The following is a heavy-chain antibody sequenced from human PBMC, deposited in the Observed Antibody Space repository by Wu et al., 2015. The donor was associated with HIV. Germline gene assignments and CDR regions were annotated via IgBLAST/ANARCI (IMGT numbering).Heavy chain of an antibody. D-gene: IGHD6-13*01. V-gene: IGHV1-8*01. J-gene: IGHJ4*02. CDR3: ARARTQRIAAVYYFDY. CDR1: GYTFTSYD. Sequence: QVQLVQSGAEVKKPGASVKVSCKASGYTFTSYDINWVRQATGQGLEWMGWMNPNSGNTGYAQKFQGRVTMTRNTSISTAYMELSSLRSEDTAVYYCARARTQRIAAVYYFDYVGQGTLVTVSS. CDR2: MNPNSGNT.